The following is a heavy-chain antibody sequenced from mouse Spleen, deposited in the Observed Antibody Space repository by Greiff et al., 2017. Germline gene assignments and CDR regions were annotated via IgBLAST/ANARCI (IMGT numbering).Heavy chain of an antibody. Sequence: EVKVEESGGGLVKPGGSLKLSCAASGFTFSDYGMHWVRQAPEKGLEWVAYISSGSSTIYYADTVKGRFTISRDNAKNTLFLQMTSLRSEDTAMYYCARDGLRRSYYFDYWGQGTTLTVSS. D-gene: IGHD2-4*01. V-gene: IGHV5-17*01. CDR3: ARDGLRRSYYFDY. CDR2: ISSGSSTI. J-gene: IGHJ2*01. CDR1: GFTFSDYG.